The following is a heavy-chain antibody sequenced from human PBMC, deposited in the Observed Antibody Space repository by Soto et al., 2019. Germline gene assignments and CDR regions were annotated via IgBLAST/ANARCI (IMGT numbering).Heavy chain of an antibody. D-gene: IGHD3-3*01. V-gene: IGHV4-38-2*01. CDR1: GYSISSGYY. CDR2: IYHSGST. J-gene: IGHJ5*02. Sequence: SETLSLTCAVSGYSISSGYYWGWIRQPPGKGLEWIGSIYHSGSTYYNPSLKSRVTISVDTSKNQFSLKLSSVTAADTAVYYCARGRNPRDFWSGYGAGGWFDPWGQGTLVTVSS. CDR3: ARGRNPRDFWSGYGAGGWFDP.